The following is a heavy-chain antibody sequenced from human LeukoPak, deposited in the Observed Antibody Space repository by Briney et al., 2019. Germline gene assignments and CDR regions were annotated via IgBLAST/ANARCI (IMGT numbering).Heavy chain of an antibody. CDR2: ISGSGGST. D-gene: IGHD2-2*01. V-gene: IGHV3-23*01. CDR3: APYQVVVPAASGKYYFDY. J-gene: IGHJ4*02. CDR1: GFTFSSYA. Sequence: PGGSLRLSCAASGFTFSSYAMSWVRQAPGKGLEWVSAISGSGGSTYYADSVKGRFTISRDNSKNTLYLQMNSLRAEDTAVYYCAPYQVVVPAASGKYYFDYWGQGTLVTVSS.